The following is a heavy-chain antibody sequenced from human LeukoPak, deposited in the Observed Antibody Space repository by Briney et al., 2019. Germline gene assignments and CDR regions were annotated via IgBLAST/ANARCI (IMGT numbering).Heavy chain of an antibody. CDR1: GYTFTSYD. CDR3: ARAAAGPDYYYYMDV. Sequence: ASVKVSCKASGYTFTSYDINWVRQATGQGLEWMGWMNPNSGNTGYAQKFQGRVTITRNTSISTAYMELSSLRSEDTAVYYCARAAAGPDYYYYMDVWGKGTTVTVSS. V-gene: IGHV1-8*03. CDR2: MNPNSGNT. J-gene: IGHJ6*03. D-gene: IGHD6-13*01.